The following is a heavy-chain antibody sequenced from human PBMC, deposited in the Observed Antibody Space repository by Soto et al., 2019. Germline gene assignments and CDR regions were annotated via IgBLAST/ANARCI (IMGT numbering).Heavy chain of an antibody. V-gene: IGHV3-23*01. J-gene: IGHJ4*02. CDR3: ACRTFIYDGSGYYYDY. CDR2: ISGGITT. Sequence: GGSLRLSCVASGFTFSTYAMSWVRQAPGKGLEWVSSISGGITTYYADPVKGRLTISRDNSKNTLYLQMNSLRAEDTALYYCACRTFIYDGSGYYYDYWGQGTLVTVSS. D-gene: IGHD3-22*01. CDR1: GFTFSTYA.